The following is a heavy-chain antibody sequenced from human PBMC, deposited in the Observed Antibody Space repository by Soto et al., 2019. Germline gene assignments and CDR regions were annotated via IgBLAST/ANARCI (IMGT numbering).Heavy chain of an antibody. Sequence: QVQLVQSGAEVKKPGASVKVSCKASGYTFTSYGISWVRQAPGQGLEWMGWISAYNGKTNYAQKLQGRVTMTTDTSTSTAYMELRSLRSDDTAVYYCARAVPKLMVRGVPHFDYWGQGTLVTVSS. D-gene: IGHD3-10*01. CDR1: GYTFTSYG. CDR2: ISAYNGKT. CDR3: ARAVPKLMVRGVPHFDY. J-gene: IGHJ4*02. V-gene: IGHV1-18*01.